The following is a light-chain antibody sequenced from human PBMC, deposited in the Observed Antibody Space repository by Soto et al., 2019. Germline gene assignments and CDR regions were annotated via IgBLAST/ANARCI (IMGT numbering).Light chain of an antibody. CDR3: NSHGGSNNFWV. J-gene: IGLJ3*02. V-gene: IGLV2-8*01. Sequence: QSVLTQPPSASGSPGQSVTISCTGTSSDVGAYNSVSWYQQHPGKAPRLMIYEVNKRPLGVPDRFSGSKSGNMASLTVSGLQAEDEADYYCNSHGGSNNFWVFGGGTKLTVL. CDR2: EVN. CDR1: SSDVGAYNS.